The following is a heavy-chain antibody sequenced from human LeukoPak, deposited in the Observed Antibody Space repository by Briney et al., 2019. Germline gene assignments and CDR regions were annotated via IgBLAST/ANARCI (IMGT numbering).Heavy chain of an antibody. CDR1: GYSFTSYW. CDR2: IYPDDSDT. Sequence: GESLKISCKASGYSFTSYWIGWVRQMPGKGLGWVGIIYPDDSDTRYSPSFQGQVTISADKSTDIAYLQWSSLKASDTAMYYCARQSNSRYYDSSGYYFRGDFDYWGQGTLVTVSS. D-gene: IGHD3-22*01. CDR3: ARQSNSRYYDSSGYYFRGDFDY. J-gene: IGHJ4*02. V-gene: IGHV5-51*01.